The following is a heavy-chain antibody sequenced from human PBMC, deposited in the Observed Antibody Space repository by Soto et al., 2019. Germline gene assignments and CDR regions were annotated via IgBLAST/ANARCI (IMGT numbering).Heavy chain of an antibody. CDR3: AREGGDIVQVPYY. Sequence: QVRLQESGPRVVRPSQTLALTCSVSGASINRGDYYWSWIRQSPGRGLDWIGSIYYSGDTNYNPSLGSRVTMSVDTSKNQFFLDLHSVAAADAAVYFCAREGGDIVQVPYYCGQGILITVSS. J-gene: IGHJ4*02. CDR1: GASINRGDYY. CDR2: IYYSGDT. V-gene: IGHV4-30-4*01. D-gene: IGHD2-15*01.